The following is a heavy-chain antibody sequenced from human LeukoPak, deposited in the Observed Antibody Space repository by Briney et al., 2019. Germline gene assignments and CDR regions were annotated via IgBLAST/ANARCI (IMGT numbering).Heavy chain of an antibody. CDR3: ARDRGYSGYDHGMDV. CDR1: GGSISSYY. V-gene: IGHV4-59*12. J-gene: IGHJ6*02. Sequence: SETLSLTCTVSGGSISSYYWSWIRQPPGKGLEWIGYIYYSGSTNYNPSLKSRVTISVDTSKNQFSLKLSSVTAADTAVYYCARDRGYSGYDHGMDVWGQGTTVTVSS. D-gene: IGHD5-12*01. CDR2: IYYSGST.